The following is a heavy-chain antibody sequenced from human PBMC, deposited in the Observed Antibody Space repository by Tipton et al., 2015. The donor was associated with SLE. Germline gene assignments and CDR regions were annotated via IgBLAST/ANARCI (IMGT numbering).Heavy chain of an antibody. CDR3: ASLTGGLDY. J-gene: IGHJ4*02. CDR1: GGSISSYY. V-gene: IGHV4-59*08. Sequence: TLSLTCTVSGGSISSYYWSWIRQPPGKGLEWIGYIYYSGSTNYNPSLKSRVTISVDTSKNQFSLKPSSVTAADTAVYYCASLTGGLDYWGQGTLVTVSS. D-gene: IGHD7-27*01. CDR2: IYYSGST.